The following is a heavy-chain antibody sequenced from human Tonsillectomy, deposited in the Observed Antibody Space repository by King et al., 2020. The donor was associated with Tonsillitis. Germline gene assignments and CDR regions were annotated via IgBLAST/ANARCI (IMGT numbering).Heavy chain of an antibody. V-gene: IGHV4-39*02. Sequence: QLQESGPGLVKPSETLSLTCTVSRGSISSSNYYWDWIRQPPGKGLEWIGNIYYSGTTNYSPSLKSRATISVDTSQNQSSLELSSETAADTAVYYCAGERRGVTPYDYYGMVVWDQGTTVTLSS. CDR2: IYYSGTT. D-gene: IGHD3-10*01. CDR3: AGERRGVTPYDYYGMVV. J-gene: IGHJ6*02. CDR1: RGSISSSNYY.